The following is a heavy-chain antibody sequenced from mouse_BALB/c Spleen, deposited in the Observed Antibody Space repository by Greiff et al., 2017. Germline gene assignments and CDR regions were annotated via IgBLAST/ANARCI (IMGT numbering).Heavy chain of an antibody. D-gene: IGHD2-3*01. CDR1: GFNIKDTY. Sequence: VQLQQSGAELVKPGASVKLSCTASGFNIKDTYMHWVKQRPEQGLEWIGRIDPANGNTKYDPKFQGKATITADTSSNTAYLQLSSLTSEDTAVYYCARWRDGFPFDYWGQGTTLTVSS. CDR3: ARWRDGFPFDY. V-gene: IGHV14-3*02. J-gene: IGHJ2*01. CDR2: IDPANGNT.